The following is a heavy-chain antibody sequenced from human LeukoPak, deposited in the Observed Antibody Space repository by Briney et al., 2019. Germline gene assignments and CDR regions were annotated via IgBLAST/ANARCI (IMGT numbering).Heavy chain of an antibody. CDR2: ISYDGSNK. J-gene: IGHJ4*02. D-gene: IGHD6-13*01. V-gene: IGHV3-30-3*01. CDR3: ARDHQGVAAAGTWYYFDY. CDR1: GFTFSNYA. Sequence: GGSLRLSCAASGFTFSNYALHWVRQAPGKELEWVAVISYDGSNKYSADSVKGRFTISRDNSKNTLFLQMNSLRGEDTAVYYCARDHQGVAAAGTWYYFDYWGQGTLVTVSS.